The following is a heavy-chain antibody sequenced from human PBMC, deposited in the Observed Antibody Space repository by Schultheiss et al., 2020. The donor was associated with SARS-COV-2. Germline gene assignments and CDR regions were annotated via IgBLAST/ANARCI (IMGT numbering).Heavy chain of an antibody. V-gene: IGHV4-61*01. CDR2: IYYSGST. CDR1: GGSVSSGSYY. CDR3: ARTGALLPEGGGAGMDV. D-gene: IGHD1-26*01. J-gene: IGHJ6*02. Sequence: SQTLSLTCTVSGGSVSSGSYYWSWIRQPPGKGLEWIGYIYYSGSTNYNPSLKSRVTISVDTSKNQFSLKLSSVTAADTAVYYCARTGALLPEGGGAGMDVWGQGTTVTVSS.